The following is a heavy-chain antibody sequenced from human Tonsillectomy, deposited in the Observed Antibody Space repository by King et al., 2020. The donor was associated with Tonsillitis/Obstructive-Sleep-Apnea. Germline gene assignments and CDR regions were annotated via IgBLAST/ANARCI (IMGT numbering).Heavy chain of an antibody. CDR1: GFTFRLYD. CDR3: VSSSNMDV. CDR2: IDFAGGT. J-gene: IGHJ6*03. D-gene: IGHD6-6*01. Sequence: VHLVESGGGLVQPGGSLRLSCAASGFTFRLYDMHWVRQVPGKGLEWLAAIDFAGGTYYAGSVKGRFSITRENAKNSLFLQMNSLRAGDTAVYFCVSSSNMDVWGKGTTASVSS. V-gene: IGHV3-13*01.